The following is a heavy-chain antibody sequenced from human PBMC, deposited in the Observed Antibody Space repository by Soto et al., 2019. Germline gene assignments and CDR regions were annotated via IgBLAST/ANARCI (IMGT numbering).Heavy chain of an antibody. CDR3: AGQEGATDY. V-gene: IGHV4-39*01. J-gene: IGHJ4*02. D-gene: IGHD3-16*01. CDR2: ISNSGST. CDR1: GGSISRSSYF. Sequence: QLQLQESGPGLVKPSETLSLTCTVSGGSISRSSYFWGWIRQPPGMGLEWIGSISNSGSTYYNPSLQRRFTLSVHPSKHQCSLWLNPVTAADTAVYYCAGQEGATDYWGQGTLVTVSS.